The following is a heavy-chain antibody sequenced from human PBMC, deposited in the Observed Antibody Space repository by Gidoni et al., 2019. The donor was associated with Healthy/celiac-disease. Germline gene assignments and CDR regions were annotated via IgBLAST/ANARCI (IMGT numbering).Heavy chain of an antibody. CDR1: GGSVSSGSYY. D-gene: IGHD4-4*01. J-gene: IGHJ6*02. CDR3: ASSPTVTTSGGMDV. CDR2: IYYSGST. V-gene: IGHV4-61*01. Sequence: QAQLQEPGPGLVQPSETLSPTCTASGGSVSSGSYYWCWIRQPPGKGLEWIGYIYYSGSTNYNPTLKSRVTISVDTSKNQFSLKLSSVTAADPAVYYCASSPTVTTSGGMDVWGQGTTVTVSS.